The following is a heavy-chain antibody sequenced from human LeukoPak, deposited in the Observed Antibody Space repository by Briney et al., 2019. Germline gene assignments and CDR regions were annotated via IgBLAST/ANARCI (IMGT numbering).Heavy chain of an antibody. CDR2: INPNSGDT. Sequence: GASVTVSFKASGYTFTGYYMHWVRQAPGQGLEWMGWINPNSGDTNSAQKFKDRVTVTRDTSISTAYMELSRLRSDDTAVYYFAPYHYLSGSFPPWGQGTLVTVSS. CDR1: GYTFTGYY. J-gene: IGHJ4*02. V-gene: IGHV1-2*02. D-gene: IGHD3-16*01. CDR3: APYHYLSGSFPP.